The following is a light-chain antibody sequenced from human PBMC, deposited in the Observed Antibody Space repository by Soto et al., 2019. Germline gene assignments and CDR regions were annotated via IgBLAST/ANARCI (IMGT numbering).Light chain of an antibody. Sequence: IVMTQTPHSSPVTLGQLASISCRSSQSLVHSDGNTYVSWLQQMPGHPPRLLIFAISNRFSGVPDRFCGSGAGTDFTLKISRGEAEAVGVYYCMQATQSYAFGQGTKMESK. CDR3: MQATQSYA. J-gene: IGKJ2*01. CDR2: AIS. V-gene: IGKV2-24*01. CDR1: QSLVHSDGNTY.